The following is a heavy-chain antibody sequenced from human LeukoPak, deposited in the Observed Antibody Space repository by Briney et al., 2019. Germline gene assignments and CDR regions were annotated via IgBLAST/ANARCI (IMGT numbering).Heavy chain of an antibody. CDR2: ISYDGSNK. CDR3: AKGGYCSGGSCYPLDY. Sequence: PGGSLRLSCAASGFTFSSYGMHWVRQAPGKGLEWVAVISYDGSNKYYADSVKGRFTISRDNSKNTLYLQMNSLRAEDTAVYYCAKGGYCSGGSCYPLDYGGQGTLVTVA. CDR1: GFTFSSYG. D-gene: IGHD2-15*01. V-gene: IGHV3-30*18. J-gene: IGHJ4*02.